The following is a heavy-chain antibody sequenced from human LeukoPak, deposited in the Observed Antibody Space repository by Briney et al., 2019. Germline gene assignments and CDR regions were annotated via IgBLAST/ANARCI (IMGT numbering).Heavy chain of an antibody. CDR1: GYTFTGYY. CDR2: INPNSGGT. CDR3: ARLLRYCSSTSCLYFDY. D-gene: IGHD2-2*01. V-gene: IGHV1-2*02. Sequence: GASVKVSSKASGYTFTGYYMHWVRQAPGQGLEWMGWINPNSGGTNYAQKFQGRVTMTRDTPISTAYMELSRLRSDDTAVYYCARLLRYCSSTSCLYFDYWGQGTLVTVSS. J-gene: IGHJ4*02.